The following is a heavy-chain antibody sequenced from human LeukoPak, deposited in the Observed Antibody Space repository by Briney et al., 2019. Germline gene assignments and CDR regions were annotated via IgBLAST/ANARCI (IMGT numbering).Heavy chain of an antibody. CDR1: GYTFTSYA. J-gene: IGHJ4*02. V-gene: IGHV1-3*03. CDR2: INAGNGNT. D-gene: IGHD3-22*01. CDR3: ARDRGDYDSSGYLYYFDY. Sequence: ASVKVSCKASGYTFTSYAMHWVRQAPGQRLEWMGWINAGNGNTKYSQEFQGRVTITRDTSASTAYMELSSLRSEDMAVYYCARDRGDYDSSGYLYYFDYWGQGTLVTVSS.